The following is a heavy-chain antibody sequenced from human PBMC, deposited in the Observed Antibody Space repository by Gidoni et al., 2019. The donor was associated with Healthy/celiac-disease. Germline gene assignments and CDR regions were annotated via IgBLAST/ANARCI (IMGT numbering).Heavy chain of an antibody. J-gene: IGHJ1*01. Sequence: EVQLLESGGGLVQPGGSLRLSCVASGFTFSSYAMSWVRQAPGKGLEWVSAISGSGGSTYYADSVKGRFTISRDNSKNTLYLQMNSLRAEDTAVYYCAKWRDIVVVVAAEEYFQHWGQGTLVTVSS. CDR2: ISGSGGST. CDR3: AKWRDIVVVVAAEEYFQH. D-gene: IGHD2-15*01. V-gene: IGHV3-23*01. CDR1: GFTFSSYA.